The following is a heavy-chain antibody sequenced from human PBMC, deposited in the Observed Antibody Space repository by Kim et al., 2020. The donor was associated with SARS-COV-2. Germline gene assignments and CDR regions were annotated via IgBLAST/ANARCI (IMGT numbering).Heavy chain of an antibody. V-gene: IGHV3-48*02. CDR3: ARDSEGETTVNKHYYYYGMDV. Sequence: GGSLRLSCAASGFTFSSYSMNWVRQAPGKGLEWVSYISSSSSTIYYADSVKGRFTISRDNAKNSLYLQMNSLRDEDTAVYYCARDSEGETTVNKHYYYYGMDVWGQGTTVTVSS. J-gene: IGHJ6*02. CDR2: ISSSSSTI. D-gene: IGHD4-4*01. CDR1: GFTFSSYS.